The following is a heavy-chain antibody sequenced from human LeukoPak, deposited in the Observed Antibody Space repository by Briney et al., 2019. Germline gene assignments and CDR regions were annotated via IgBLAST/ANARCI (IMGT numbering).Heavy chain of an antibody. CDR2: ISSNGSST. V-gene: IGHV3-64*01. D-gene: IGHD6-13*01. J-gene: IGHJ6*01. CDR3: ARGAGYSSSWYHYYYYYGMDV. CDR1: GFTFSSYA. Sequence: PGGSLRLSCAASGFTFSSYAMHWVRQAPGKGLEYVSAISSNGSSTYYANSVKGRFTISRDNSKNTLYLQIGSLRAEDMAVYYCARGAGYSSSWYHYYYYYGMDVWGQGTTVTVSS.